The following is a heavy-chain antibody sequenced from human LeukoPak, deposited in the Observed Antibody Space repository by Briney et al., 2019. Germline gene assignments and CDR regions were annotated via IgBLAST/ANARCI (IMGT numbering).Heavy chain of an antibody. Sequence: SETLSLTCAVYGGSFSGYYWSWIRQPPGKGLEWIGEINHSGSTNYNPSLKSRVTVSVDTSKNQFSLELSSVTAADTAVYYCARSGVVAARPRVYYFDYWGQGTLVTVSS. J-gene: IGHJ4*02. CDR3: ARSGVVAARPRVYYFDY. CDR1: GGSFSGYY. V-gene: IGHV4-34*01. D-gene: IGHD6-6*01. CDR2: INHSGST.